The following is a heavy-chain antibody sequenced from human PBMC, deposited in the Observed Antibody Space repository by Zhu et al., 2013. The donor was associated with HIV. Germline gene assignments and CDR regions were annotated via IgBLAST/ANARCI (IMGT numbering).Heavy chain of an antibody. Sequence: EVQLLESGGGLVQPGGSLRLSCAASGFTFSSYAMSWVRQAPGKGLEWVSAISGSGGSTYYADSVKGRFTISRDNSKNTLCLQMNSLRAEDTAVYYCARVRGGKDSYGYDYYYYMDVWGKGTTVTVSS. V-gene: IGHV3-23*01. CDR2: ISGSGGST. J-gene: IGHJ6*03. D-gene: IGHD5-18*01. CDR1: GFTFSSYA. CDR3: ARVRGGKDSYGYDYYYYMDV.